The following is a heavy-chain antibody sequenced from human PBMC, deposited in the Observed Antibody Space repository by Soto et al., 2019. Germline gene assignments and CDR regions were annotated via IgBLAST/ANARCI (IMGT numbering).Heavy chain of an antibody. V-gene: IGHV3-9*01. CDR3: AKDVAMGDDAFDI. D-gene: IGHD5-18*01. Sequence: PGGSLRLSCAASGFTFDDYAMHWVRQAPGKGLEWVSGISWNSGSIGYADSVKGRFAISRDNAKNSLYLQMNSLRAEDTALYYCAKDVAMGDDAFDIWGQGTMVTVSS. CDR2: ISWNSGSI. J-gene: IGHJ3*02. CDR1: GFTFDDYA.